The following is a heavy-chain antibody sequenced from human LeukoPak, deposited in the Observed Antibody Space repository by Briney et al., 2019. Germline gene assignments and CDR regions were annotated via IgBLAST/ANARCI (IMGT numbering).Heavy chain of an antibody. CDR3: AKDRPNYYDSSGHYYRRDGDY. CDR2: VSGSGGYT. D-gene: IGHD3-22*01. Sequence: GGSLRLSCAASGFTFSSYAMSWVRQAPGKGLEWVSSVSGSGGYTYYAGSVKGRFTSSRDNSKSTLYLQMNSLRAEDTAIYYCAKDRPNYYDSSGHYYRRDGDYWGQGTLVTVSS. CDR1: GFTFSSYA. J-gene: IGHJ4*02. V-gene: IGHV3-23*01.